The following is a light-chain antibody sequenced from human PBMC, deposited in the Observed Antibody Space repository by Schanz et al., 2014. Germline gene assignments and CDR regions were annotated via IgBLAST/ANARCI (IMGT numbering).Light chain of an antibody. CDR3: AVWDDSLSAWV. V-gene: IGLV1-47*02. CDR2: SYY. CDR1: SSNIGSNP. J-gene: IGLJ3*02. Sequence: QSVLTQPPSASGPPGQRVTISCSGSSSNIGSNPVYWYQQLPGTAPKLLVYSYYQRPSGVPDRFSGSKSGTSASLAISGLRSEDEADYYCAVWDDSLSAWVFGGGTKLTVL.